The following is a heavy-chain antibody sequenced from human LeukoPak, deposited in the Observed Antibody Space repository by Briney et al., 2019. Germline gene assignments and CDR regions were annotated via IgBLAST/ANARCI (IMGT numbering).Heavy chain of an antibody. CDR2: MNPKSGNT. CDR1: GYTFTSYD. J-gene: IGHJ4*02. D-gene: IGHD1-26*01. CDR3: ARDPVPPIGEWELPLDY. Sequence: ASVKVSCKASGYTFTSYDINWVRQATGQGLEWMGWMNPKSGNTGYAQKLQGRVTMTTDTSTSTAYMELRSLRSDDTAVYYCARDPVPPIGEWELPLDYWGQGTLVTVSS. V-gene: IGHV1-8*01.